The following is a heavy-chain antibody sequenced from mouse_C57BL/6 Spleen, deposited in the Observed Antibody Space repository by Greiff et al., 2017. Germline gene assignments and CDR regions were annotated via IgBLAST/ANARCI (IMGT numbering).Heavy chain of an antibody. CDR3: ARSPYDGFDY. Sequence: QVQLKESGPELVKPGASVKISCKASGYAFSSSWMNWVKQRPGKGLEWIGRIYPGDGDTTYNGKFKGKATLTADKSSSTAYMQLSSLTSEDSAVYFCARSPYDGFDYWGQGTTLTVSS. V-gene: IGHV1-82*01. D-gene: IGHD2-3*01. CDR1: GYAFSSSW. J-gene: IGHJ2*01. CDR2: IYPGDGDT.